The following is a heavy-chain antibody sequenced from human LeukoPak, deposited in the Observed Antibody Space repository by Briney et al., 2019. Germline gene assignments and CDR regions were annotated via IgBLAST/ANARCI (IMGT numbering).Heavy chain of an antibody. CDR3: ARDPRLRFLEWLFQSPYRINGWFDP. D-gene: IGHD3-3*01. J-gene: IGHJ5*02. Sequence: GGSLRLSCAASGFTFSSYAMHWVRQAPGKGLEWVAVISYDGSNKYYADSVKGRFTISRDNSKNTLHLQMNSLRAEDTAVYYCARDPRLRFLEWLFQSPYRINGWFDPWGQGTLVTVSS. V-gene: IGHV3-30-3*01. CDR1: GFTFSSYA. CDR2: ISYDGSNK.